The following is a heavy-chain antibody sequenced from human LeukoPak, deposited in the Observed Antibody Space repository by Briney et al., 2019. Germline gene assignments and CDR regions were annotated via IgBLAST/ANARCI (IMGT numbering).Heavy chain of an antibody. CDR1: GYNLISYG. CDR2: ISAYNVNT. D-gene: IGHD3-22*01. V-gene: IGHV1-18*01. Sequence: ASVKVSCKASGYNLISYGIIWVRQAPGQGLEWIGWISAYNVNTNYAQKFQGRVTMTTDTSTSTAYMELRSLKSDDTAVYFCARPYDTSGYYNYYLDYWGQGTLVIVSS. CDR3: ARPYDTSGYYNYYLDY. J-gene: IGHJ4*02.